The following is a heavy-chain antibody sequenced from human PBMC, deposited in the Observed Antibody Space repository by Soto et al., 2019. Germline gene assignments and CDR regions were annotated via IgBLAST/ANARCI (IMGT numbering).Heavy chain of an antibody. CDR1: GFTFSTYS. J-gene: IGHJ4*02. CDR2: ISSSSSYI. CDR3: ARASPRGRYFDWLIFPLGH. D-gene: IGHD3-9*01. V-gene: IGHV3-21*04. Sequence: GGSLRLSCAASGFTFSTYSMNWVRQAPGKGLEWVSSISSSSSYIYYADSVKGRFTISRDTAKNSLYLQMNSLRAEDTALYFCARASPRGRYFDWLIFPLGHWGQGTLVTVSS.